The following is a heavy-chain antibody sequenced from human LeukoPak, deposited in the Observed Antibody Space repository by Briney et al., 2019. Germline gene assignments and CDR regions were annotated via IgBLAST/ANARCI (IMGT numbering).Heavy chain of an antibody. D-gene: IGHD5/OR15-5a*01. CDR2: IFYSGST. J-gene: IGHJ4*02. V-gene: IGHV4-59*08. Sequence: PSETLTLTCTVSGASITSYYWSWIRQPPGKGLEWAGYIFYSGSTNYNPSLNNRVTISIDTSRNLVSLRLSSVTAADTAVYYCARHSPVGSNNAWYYFDYWGQGTPVTVSS. CDR1: GASITSYY. CDR3: ARHSPVGSNNAWYYFDY.